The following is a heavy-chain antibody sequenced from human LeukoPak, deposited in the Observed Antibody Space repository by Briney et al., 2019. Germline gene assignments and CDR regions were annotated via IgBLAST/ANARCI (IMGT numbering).Heavy chain of an antibody. J-gene: IGHJ3*02. CDR2: INHSGST. V-gene: IGHV4-34*01. CDR3: AASGSYFPGAFDI. Sequence: PSETLSLTCAVYGGSFSGYYWSWIRQPPGKGLEWIGEINHSGSTNYNPSLKSRVTISVDTSKNQFSLKLSSVTAADTAVYYCAASGSYFPGAFDIWGQGTMVTVSS. CDR1: GGSFSGYY. D-gene: IGHD3-10*01.